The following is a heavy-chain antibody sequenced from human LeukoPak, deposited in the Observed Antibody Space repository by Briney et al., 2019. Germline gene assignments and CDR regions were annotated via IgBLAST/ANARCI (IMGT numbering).Heavy chain of an antibody. V-gene: IGHV3-11*01. CDR3: ATYSGYDPERSYYYYGMDV. Sequence: GGSLRLSCAASGFTFSDYYMSLIRQAPGKGLKWVSYISSSGSTIYYADSVKGRFTISRDNAKNSLYLQMNSLRAEDTAVYYCATYSGYDPERSYYYYGMDVWGQGTTVTVSS. CDR1: GFTFSDYY. D-gene: IGHD5-12*01. CDR2: ISSSGSTI. J-gene: IGHJ6*02.